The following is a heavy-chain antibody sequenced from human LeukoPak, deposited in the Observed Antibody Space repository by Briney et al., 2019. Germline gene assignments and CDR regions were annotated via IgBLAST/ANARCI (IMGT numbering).Heavy chain of an antibody. Sequence: SVKVSCKASVGTFSSYAISWVRQAPGQGLEWMGRIIPILGIANYAQKFQGRVTITADKSTSTAYMELSSLRSEDTAVYYCARGTARVPWYFDLWGRGTLVTVSS. J-gene: IGHJ2*01. CDR3: ARGTARVPWYFDL. V-gene: IGHV1-69*04. D-gene: IGHD1/OR15-1a*01. CDR2: IIPILGIA. CDR1: VGTFSSYA.